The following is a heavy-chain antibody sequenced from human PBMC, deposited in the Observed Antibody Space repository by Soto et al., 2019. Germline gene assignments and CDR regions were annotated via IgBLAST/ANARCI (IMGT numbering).Heavy chain of an antibody. CDR1: GGTFGSHG. J-gene: IGHJ4*02. Sequence: SVKVSCKASGGTFGSHGIAWVRQAPGQGLEWMGGFIAMLGTPTYAKKVQGRATITADESLTSSYLELRSLRSEDTGVYFCARGAMANFDYWGQGTVVTVSS. CDR3: ARGAMANFDY. CDR2: FIAMLGTP. V-gene: IGHV1-69*13. D-gene: IGHD5-18*01.